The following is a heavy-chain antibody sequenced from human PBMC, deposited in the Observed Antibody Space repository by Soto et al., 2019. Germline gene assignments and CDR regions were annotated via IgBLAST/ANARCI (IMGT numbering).Heavy chain of an antibody. J-gene: IGHJ6*02. V-gene: IGHV3-21*01. CDR3: ARVMCGDCSSYYYYSMDV. Sequence: GGSLRLSCAASGFTFGTFTMSWVRQAPGKGLEWVSSIGTTSTYIYYADSVRGRFTISRDNAKNSLYLQMNSLRAEDTAVYFCARVMCGDCSSYYYYSMDVWGQGTTVTVSS. CDR1: GFTFGTFT. D-gene: IGHD2-21*02. CDR2: IGTTSTYI.